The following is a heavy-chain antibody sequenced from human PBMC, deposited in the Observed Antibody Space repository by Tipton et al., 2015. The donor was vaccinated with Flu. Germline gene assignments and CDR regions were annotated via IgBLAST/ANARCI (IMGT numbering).Heavy chain of an antibody. CDR2: IIPILGIA. D-gene: IGHD3-9*01. J-gene: IGHJ6*02. CDR3: ARDTDILTGYHTHDYYYYGMDV. Sequence: VQLVQSGAEVKKPGSSVKVSCKASGGTFSSYAISWVRQAPGQGLEWMGRIIPILGIANYAQKFQGRVTITADKSTSTAYMELSSLRSEDTAVYYCARDTDILTGYHTHDYYYYGMDVWGQGTTVTVSS. V-gene: IGHV1-69*04. CDR1: GGTFSSYA.